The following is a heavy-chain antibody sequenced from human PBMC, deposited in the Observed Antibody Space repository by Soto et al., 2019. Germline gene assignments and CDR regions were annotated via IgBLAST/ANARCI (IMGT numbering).Heavy chain of an antibody. CDR1: GGSISRNHW. D-gene: IGHD3-3*01. J-gene: IGHJ5*02. CDR2: IYHTGST. V-gene: IGHV4-4*02. Sequence: QVQLQESGPGLVKPSGTLSLICAVSGGSISRNHWFTWVRQPPGKGLEWIGEIYHTGSTNYNPSLKDRVTISVDKSTNQFSLELSAVTAADTAMYYCARAETFNLEWLFNRFDPWGQGTLVTVSS. CDR3: ARAETFNLEWLFNRFDP.